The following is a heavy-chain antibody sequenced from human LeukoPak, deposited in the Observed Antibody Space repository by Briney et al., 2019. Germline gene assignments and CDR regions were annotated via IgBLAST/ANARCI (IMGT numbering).Heavy chain of an antibody. D-gene: IGHD3/OR15-3a*01. J-gene: IGHJ4*02. CDR2: IYYSGNT. CDR3: ARQTGSGLFILP. V-gene: IGHV4-39*01. CDR1: GVSISSSNSY. Sequence: PSETLSLTCTVSGVSISSSNSYWGWIRQPPGKGLEWIGSIYYSGNTYYNASLKSQVSISIDTSKNQFSLRLTSVTAADTAVYYCARQTGSGLFILPGGEGTLVTVSS.